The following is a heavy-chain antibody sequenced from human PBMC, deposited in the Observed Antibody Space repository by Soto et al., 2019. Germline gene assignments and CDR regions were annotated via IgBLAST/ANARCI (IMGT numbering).Heavy chain of an antibody. V-gene: IGHV4-31*03. D-gene: IGHD3-22*01. CDR1: GGSISSGGYY. CDR3: ARISYYYDSSGYYYEGDYYYGMDV. J-gene: IGHJ6*02. CDR2: IYYSGST. Sequence: SETLSLTCTVSGGSISSGGYYWSWIRQHPGKGLEWIGYIYYSGSTYYNPSLKSRVTISVDTSKNQFSLKLSSVTAADTAVYYCARISYYYDSSGYYYEGDYYYGMDVWGQGTTVTVSS.